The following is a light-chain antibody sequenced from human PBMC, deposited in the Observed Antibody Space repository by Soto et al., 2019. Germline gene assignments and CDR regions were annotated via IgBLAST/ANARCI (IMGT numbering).Light chain of an antibody. V-gene: IGLV2-23*01. CDR3: CSYGGDRV. Sequence: QSVLTQPASVSGSPGQSITISCTGTNSDIGTYNLVSWYQQHPGKAPKLIIYEGTERPSGVSSRFSGSKSGNTASLTISGLQAEDEADYYCCSYGGDRVFGGGTSSPS. CDR1: NSDIGTYNL. J-gene: IGLJ3*02. CDR2: EGT.